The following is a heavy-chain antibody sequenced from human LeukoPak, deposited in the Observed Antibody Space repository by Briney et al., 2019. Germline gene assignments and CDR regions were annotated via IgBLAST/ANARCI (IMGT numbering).Heavy chain of an antibody. CDR2: IKQDGSEK. CDR1: RFTFSSYW. D-gene: IGHD2-15*01. V-gene: IGHV3-7*01. CDR3: ARTPEFCSGGSCYSEGYFDY. Sequence: PGGSLRLSCAASRFTFSSYWMSWVRQAPGKGLEWVANIKQDGSEKYYVDSVKGRFTISRDNAKNSLYLQMNSLRAEDTAVYYCARTPEFCSGGSCYSEGYFDYWGQGTLVTVSS. J-gene: IGHJ4*02.